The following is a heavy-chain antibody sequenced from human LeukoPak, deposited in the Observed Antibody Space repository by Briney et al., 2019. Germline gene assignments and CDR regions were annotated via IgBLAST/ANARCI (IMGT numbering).Heavy chain of an antibody. V-gene: IGHV5-51*01. CDR2: IYPGDSDT. CDR3: ARRGAYDSSGYPLDY. D-gene: IGHD3-22*01. CDR1: GYSFASYW. Sequence: HGESLKISCKGSGYSFASYWIGWVRQMPGRGLEWMGIIYPGDSDTRYSPSFQGQVTISTDKSISTAYLQWSSLKASDTAMYYCARRGAYDSSGYPLDYWGQGTLVTVSS. J-gene: IGHJ4*02.